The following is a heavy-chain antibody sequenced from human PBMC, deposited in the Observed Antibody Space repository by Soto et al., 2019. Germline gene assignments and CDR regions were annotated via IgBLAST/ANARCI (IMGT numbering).Heavy chain of an antibody. J-gene: IGHJ6*02. D-gene: IGHD2-15*01. CDR1: GYTFTGYY. Sequence: GASVKVSCKASGYTFTGYYMHWVRQAPGQGLEWMGWINPNSGGTNYAQKFQGRVTMTRDTSISTAYMELSRLRSDDTAVYYCARDLGGNGGYYYYGMDVWGQGTTVTVSS. CDR2: INPNSGGT. CDR3: ARDLGGNGGYYYYGMDV. V-gene: IGHV1-2*02.